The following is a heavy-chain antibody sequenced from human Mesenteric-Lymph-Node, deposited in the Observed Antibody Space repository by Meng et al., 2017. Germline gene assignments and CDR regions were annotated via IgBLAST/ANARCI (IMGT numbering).Heavy chain of an antibody. V-gene: IGHV7-4-1*02. Sequence: QVQLVQSGSELKKPGASVKVSCKASGYTFTSFAINWVRQSPGPGLELVGWIHTNTSPPSSAPFFTVPFLFSFAPSVRPAYLPISSLKAAPPSVSYCASASPFDPWGQGTLVTVSS. CDR2: IHTNTSPP. J-gene: IGHJ5*02. CDR1: GYTFTSFA. CDR3: ASASPFDP.